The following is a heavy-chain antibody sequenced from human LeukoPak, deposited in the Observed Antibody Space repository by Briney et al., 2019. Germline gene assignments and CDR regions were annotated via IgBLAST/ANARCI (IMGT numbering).Heavy chain of an antibody. CDR3: VRGVGVSRFNYFDP. Sequence: PGGSLRLSCAASGFTFSSFGMHWVRQARDKGLEWVAVIWYDASNKYYADSVKGRFTISRDNSKNTLFLQMNSLRDDDTAVYYCVRGVGVSRFNYFDPWGQGTLVIVSS. D-gene: IGHD6-13*01. CDR1: GFTFSSFG. J-gene: IGHJ5*02. V-gene: IGHV3-33*01. CDR2: IWYDASNK.